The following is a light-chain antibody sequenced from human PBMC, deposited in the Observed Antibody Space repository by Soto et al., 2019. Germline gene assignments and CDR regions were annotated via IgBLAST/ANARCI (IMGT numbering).Light chain of an antibody. Sequence: EIVLTQSPGTLSLSPGEIATLSFSASQSVSSSYLAWYQQKPGQAPRLLMYGASSRATGIPDRFSGSGSGTDFTLTISRLEPEDFAVYSCQQYATSPWTFGQGTKVDIK. V-gene: IGKV3-20*01. J-gene: IGKJ1*01. CDR3: QQYATSPWT. CDR1: QSVSSSY. CDR2: GAS.